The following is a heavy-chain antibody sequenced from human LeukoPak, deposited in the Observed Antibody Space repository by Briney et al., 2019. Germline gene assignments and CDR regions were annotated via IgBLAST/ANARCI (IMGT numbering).Heavy chain of an antibody. CDR1: GFTFSSYA. V-gene: IGHV3-23*01. J-gene: IGHJ4*02. CDR2: IRTSGDGA. CDR3: AKSHSSRFYHFDY. D-gene: IGHD2-2*01. Sequence: GGSLRLSCAASGFTFSSYAMSWVRQAPGGGLEWVSSIRTSGDGAYYAESVKGRFTVSRDNSQNTLYLHMNSLRVDDTAIYYCAKSHSSRFYHFDYWGQGTLVTVSS.